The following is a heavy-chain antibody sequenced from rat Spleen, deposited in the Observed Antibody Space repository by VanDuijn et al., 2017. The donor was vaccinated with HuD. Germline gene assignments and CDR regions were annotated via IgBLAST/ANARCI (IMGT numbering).Heavy chain of an antibody. V-gene: IGHV2-41*01. CDR3: AREAIYYYSGDVMDA. Sequence: QVQLKESGPGLVQPSQTLSLTCTVAGFSLTSYNVHWVRQPPGKGLEWMGVIWNTGGTRYNSALKSRLSISKDTSKSQVFLKINSLQTEDTATYDGAREAIYYYSGDVMDAWGQGASVTVSS. CDR2: IWNTGGT. J-gene: IGHJ4*01. D-gene: IGHD1-1*01. CDR1: GFSLTSYN.